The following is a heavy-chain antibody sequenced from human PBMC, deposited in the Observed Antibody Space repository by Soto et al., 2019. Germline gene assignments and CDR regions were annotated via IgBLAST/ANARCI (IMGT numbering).Heavy chain of an antibody. V-gene: IGHV3-48*02. Sequence: GGSLRLSCAASGFTFSSYSMNWVRQAPGKGLEWVSYISSSSSTIYYADSVKGRFTISRDNAKNSLYLQMNSLRDEDTAVYYCARDSTSSRALIAAAGSEYFQHWGQGTLVTVSS. CDR3: ARDSTSSRALIAAAGSEYFQH. D-gene: IGHD6-13*01. CDR2: ISSSSSTI. J-gene: IGHJ1*01. CDR1: GFTFSSYS.